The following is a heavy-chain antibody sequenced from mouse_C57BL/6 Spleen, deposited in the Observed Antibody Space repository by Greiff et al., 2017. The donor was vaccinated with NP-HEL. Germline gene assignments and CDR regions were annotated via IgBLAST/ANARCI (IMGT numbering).Heavy chain of an antibody. CDR3: ARSLYDYDEGVYAMDY. D-gene: IGHD2-4*01. CDR1: GYTFTSYW. Sequence: VQLQQPGAELVKPGASVKLSCKASGYTFTSYWMHWVKQRPGQGLEWIGMIHPNSGSTNYNEKFKSKATLTVDKSSSTAYMQLSSLTSEDSAVYYCARSLYDYDEGVYAMDYWGQGTSVTVSS. J-gene: IGHJ4*01. V-gene: IGHV1-64*01. CDR2: IHPNSGST.